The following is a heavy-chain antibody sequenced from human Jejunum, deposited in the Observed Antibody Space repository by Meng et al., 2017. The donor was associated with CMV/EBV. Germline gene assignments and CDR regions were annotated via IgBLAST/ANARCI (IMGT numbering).Heavy chain of an antibody. Sequence: QVQLVQSGAEGKKRGASVKVSCKASGYSFTSYAISWVGQAPGQGLEWMGWISAYDGNTNYAQKFQGRVTMATDTSTNTAYMELRSLRSDDTAVYYCARVEVGITSGDYWGQGTLVTVAS. CDR3: ARVEVGITSGDY. CDR2: ISAYDGNT. V-gene: IGHV1-18*01. CDR1: GYSFTSYA. J-gene: IGHJ4*02. D-gene: IGHD1-26*01.